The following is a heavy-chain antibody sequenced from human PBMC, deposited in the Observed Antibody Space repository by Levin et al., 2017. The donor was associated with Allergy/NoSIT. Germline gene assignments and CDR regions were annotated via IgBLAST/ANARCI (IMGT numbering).Heavy chain of an antibody. Sequence: GESLKISCAASGFTFSTHGMSWVRQAPGKGLEWVSNISGSGSSRYYAESVKGRFTISRDNSKNTLFLQMNSLRAEDTALYYCTKGGWLTQTYSWGQGTLVSVSS. V-gene: IGHV3-23*01. D-gene: IGHD6-19*01. CDR3: TKGGWLTQTYS. J-gene: IGHJ4*02. CDR1: GFTFSTHG. CDR2: ISGSGSSR.